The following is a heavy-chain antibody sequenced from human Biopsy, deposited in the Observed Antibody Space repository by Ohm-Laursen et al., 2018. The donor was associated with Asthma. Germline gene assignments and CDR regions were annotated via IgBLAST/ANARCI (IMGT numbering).Heavy chain of an antibody. D-gene: IGHD1-1*01. V-gene: IGHV3-30*01. CDR1: GFSFSNFA. Sequence: SLRLSCTDSGFSFSNFAIHWVRQAPGKGLEWVGVISKDASTQDYADSVKGRFTMARDNSKNTLDLQMNSLRGEDTAVYYCVRDGTDDAFDIWGQGTVVSVSS. CDR2: ISKDASTQ. CDR3: VRDGTDDAFDI. J-gene: IGHJ3*02.